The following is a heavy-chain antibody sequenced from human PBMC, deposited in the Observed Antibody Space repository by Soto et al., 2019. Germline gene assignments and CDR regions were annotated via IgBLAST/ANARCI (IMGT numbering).Heavy chain of an antibody. J-gene: IGHJ4*02. D-gene: IGHD6-13*01. CDR1: GFTLTTYG. V-gene: IGHV3-30*18. CDR3: AKEFGSTWIDH. Sequence: PGGSLRLSCAASGFTLTTYGMHWVRQAPGKGLEWVAAMSYDGTKEYYADSVKGRFTFSRDSSRNTLFLQLNSLRAEDTAVYYCAKEFGSTWIDHWGEGTLVTVSS. CDR2: MSYDGTKE.